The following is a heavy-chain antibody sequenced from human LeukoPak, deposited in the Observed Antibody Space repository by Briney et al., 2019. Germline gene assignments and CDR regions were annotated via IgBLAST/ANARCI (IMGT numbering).Heavy chain of an antibody. CDR3: ARVVSYYDILTGSPPYYYYYYMDV. CDR1: GFTFSSYW. V-gene: IGHV3-7*01. D-gene: IGHD3-9*01. J-gene: IGHJ6*03. Sequence: GSLRLSCAASGFTFSSYWMGWVRQAPGKGLGWVANIKQDGSEKYYVDSVKGRFTISRDNAKNSLYLQMNSLRAEDTAVYYCARVVSYYDILTGSPPYYYYYYMDVWGKGTTVTVSS. CDR2: IKQDGSEK.